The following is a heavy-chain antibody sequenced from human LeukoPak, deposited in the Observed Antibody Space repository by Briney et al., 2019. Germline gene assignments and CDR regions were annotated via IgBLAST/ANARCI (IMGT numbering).Heavy chain of an antibody. J-gene: IGHJ4*02. Sequence: ASVTVSCKASGYTFTSYGISWVRQAPGQGSEWMGWISAYNGNTNYAQKLQGRVTMTTDKSTSKAYMELRSLRSDDTAVYYCARTSTTGGDFDYWGQGTLVTVSS. D-gene: IGHD1-1*01. CDR3: ARTSTTGGDFDY. CDR1: GYTFTSYG. V-gene: IGHV1-18*01. CDR2: ISAYNGNT.